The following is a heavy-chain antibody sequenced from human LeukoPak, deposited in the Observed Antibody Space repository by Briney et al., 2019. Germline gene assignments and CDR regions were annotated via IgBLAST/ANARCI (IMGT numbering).Heavy chain of an antibody. D-gene: IGHD4/OR15-4a*01. CDR2: IKTDGSST. CDR1: GFTFSTYW. J-gene: IGHJ3*02. Sequence: PGGSLRLSCAASGFTFSTYWMHWVRQGPGKGLVWVSRIKTDGSSTNYADSVKGRFTISRDNAKNTLYLQMNSPRVEDTAVYYCARASPERYGDFDIWGQGTMVTVSS. CDR3: ARASPERYGDFDI. V-gene: IGHV3-74*01.